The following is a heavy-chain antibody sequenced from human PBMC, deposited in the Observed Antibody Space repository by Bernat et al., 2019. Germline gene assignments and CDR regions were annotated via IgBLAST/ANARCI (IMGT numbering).Heavy chain of an antibody. CDR2: ILYDETNK. CDR1: GFTFSSSA. CDR3: AKGGDYSSSGFDY. V-gene: IGHV3-30-3*01. D-gene: IGHD6-6*01. J-gene: IGHJ4*02. Sequence: VQLVESGGGLVQPGGSLKLSCAASGFTFSSSAMHWVRQAPGKGLELVATILYDETNKYDADSVKGRFTISRDNSKNTLSLLMNSLTAEDTAVYYCAKGGDYSSSGFDYWGQGTLVTVSS.